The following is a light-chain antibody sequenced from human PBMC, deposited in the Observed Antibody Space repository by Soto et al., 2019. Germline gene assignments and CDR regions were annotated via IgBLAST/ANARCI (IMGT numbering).Light chain of an antibody. CDR1: QSVSSSY. CDR2: GAS. V-gene: IGKV3-20*01. Sequence: IVLTQSPGTLSLSPGERSTLSCRASQSVSSSYLAWYQQKPGQAPRLLIDGASSRATGIPDRFSGSGSGTDFTITISRLEPEDFAVYYCQQYGSSLYTFGQGTKLEIK. J-gene: IGKJ2*01. CDR3: QQYGSSLYT.